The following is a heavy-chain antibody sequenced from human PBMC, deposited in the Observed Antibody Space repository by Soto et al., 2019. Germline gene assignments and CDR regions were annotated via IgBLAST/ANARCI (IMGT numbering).Heavy chain of an antibody. D-gene: IGHD3-22*01. CDR2: IYYSGST. V-gene: IGHV4-31*03. Sequence: SXTLSLTCIVSGGSISSGGYYCSWILQDPGKCLEWIGYIYYSGSTYYNPSLKSRVTISVDTSKNQFSLKLSSVTAADTAVYYCARAHRSSGKYNWFDPWGQGTLVTVSS. CDR1: GGSISSGGYY. J-gene: IGHJ5*02. CDR3: ARAHRSSGKYNWFDP.